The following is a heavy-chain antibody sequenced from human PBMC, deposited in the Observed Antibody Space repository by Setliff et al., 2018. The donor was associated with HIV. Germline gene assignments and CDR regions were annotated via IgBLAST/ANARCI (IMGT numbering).Heavy chain of an antibody. Sequence: QPGGSLRLSCAASGFIFSSYAMHWVRQAPGKVLEWVAVMSYDGNNKYYADSVKGRFTISRDNSKNTLYLQMNSLRAEDTAVYYCARSVIGYYYYGMDAWGQGTLVTVSS. J-gene: IGHJ6*02. V-gene: IGHV3-30*01. D-gene: IGHD3-10*01. CDR3: ARSVIGYYYYGMDA. CDR1: GFIFSSYA. CDR2: MSYDGNNK.